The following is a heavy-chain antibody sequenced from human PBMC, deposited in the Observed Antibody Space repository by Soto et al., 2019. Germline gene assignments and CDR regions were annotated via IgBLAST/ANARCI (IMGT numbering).Heavy chain of an antibody. CDR2: ISYDGSNK. J-gene: IGHJ4*02. Sequence: PGGSLRLSCAASGFTFSSYAMHWVRQAPGKGLEWVAVISYDGSNKYYADSVKGRFTISRDNSKNTLYLQMNSLRAEDTAVYYCARARYGYGVDDWGQGTLLTVSS. V-gene: IGHV3-30-3*01. D-gene: IGHD5-18*01. CDR3: ARARYGYGVDD. CDR1: GFTFSSYA.